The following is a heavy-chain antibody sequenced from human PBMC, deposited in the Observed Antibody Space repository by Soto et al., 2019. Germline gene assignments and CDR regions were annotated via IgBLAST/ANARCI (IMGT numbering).Heavy chain of an antibody. Sequence: GGSLRLSCAASGFTFNTYAMNWVRQAPGKGLEWVASISGSGGTTYYADSVKGRFTVSRDTSKNTLFLQMNSLSAEDTAVYYCAKGFIVVVTAIRPDDNFDVWGQGTMVTVSS. V-gene: IGHV3-23*01. CDR2: ISGSGGTT. CDR1: GFTFNTYA. J-gene: IGHJ3*01. CDR3: AKGFIVVVTAIRPDDNFDV. D-gene: IGHD2-21*02.